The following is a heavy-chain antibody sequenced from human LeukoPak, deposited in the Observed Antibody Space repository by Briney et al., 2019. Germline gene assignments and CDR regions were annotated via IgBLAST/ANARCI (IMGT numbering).Heavy chain of an antibody. J-gene: IGHJ4*02. CDR1: GYSFTSYW. Sequence: GESLKISCKGSGYSFTSYWIGWVRQMPGKGLEWMGIIYPGDSDTRYSPSFQGQVTISADTSISTAYLQWSSLEASDTAIYYCARLIRYCTSSNCYFTYFDYWGQGALVTVSS. V-gene: IGHV5-51*01. CDR3: ARLIRYCTSSNCYFTYFDY. CDR2: IYPGDSDT. D-gene: IGHD2-2*01.